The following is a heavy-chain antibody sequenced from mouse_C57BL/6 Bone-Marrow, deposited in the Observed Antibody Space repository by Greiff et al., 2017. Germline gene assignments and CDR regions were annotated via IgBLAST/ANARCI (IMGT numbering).Heavy chain of an antibody. CDR1: EYEFPSHD. J-gene: IGHJ3*01. V-gene: IGHV5-2*01. D-gene: IGHD1-1*01. CDR3: ARQNYYGSSSWFAY. Sequence: EVQLQESGGGLVQPGESLKLSCESNEYEFPSHDMSWVRKTPEKRLELVAAINSDGGSTYYPDTMARRFIISRDNTKKTLYLQMSSLRSEDTALYYCARQNYYGSSSWFAYWGQGTLVTVSA. CDR2: INSDGGST.